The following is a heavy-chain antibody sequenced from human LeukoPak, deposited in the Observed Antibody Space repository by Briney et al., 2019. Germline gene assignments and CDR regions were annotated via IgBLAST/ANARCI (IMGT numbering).Heavy chain of an antibody. Sequence: ASVKVSCKASGYTFTSYYMHWVRQAPGQGLEWMGIINPSGGSTSYAQKFQGRVTMTRDTSTSTVYMELRSLRSDDTAVYYCARDYQVLAVAGDYWGQGTLVTVSS. V-gene: IGHV1-46*01. D-gene: IGHD6-19*01. CDR1: GYTFTSYY. CDR3: ARDYQVLAVAGDY. CDR2: INPSGGST. J-gene: IGHJ4*02.